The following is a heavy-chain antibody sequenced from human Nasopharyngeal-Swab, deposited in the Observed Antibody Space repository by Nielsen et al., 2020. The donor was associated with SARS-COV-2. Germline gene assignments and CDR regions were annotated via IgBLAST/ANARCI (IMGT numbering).Heavy chain of an antibody. CDR1: GYSFTSYW. CDR3: ARDEGVYSSSSRGAFDI. D-gene: IGHD6-6*01. Sequence: GESLKISCKGSGYSFTSYWIGWVRQMPGKGLEWMGIIYPGDSDTRYSPSSQGQVTISADKSISTAYLQWSSLKASDTAMYYCARDEGVYSSSSRGAFDIWGQGTMVTVSS. J-gene: IGHJ3*02. CDR2: IYPGDSDT. V-gene: IGHV5-51*01.